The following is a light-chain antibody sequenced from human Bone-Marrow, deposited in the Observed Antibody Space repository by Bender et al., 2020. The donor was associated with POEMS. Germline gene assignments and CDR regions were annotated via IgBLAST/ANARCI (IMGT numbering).Light chain of an antibody. Sequence: QSALTQPASVSGSPGQSITISCTGTSSDVGADDYVSWYQQYPGNVPKLVIYDVTHRPSGVPDRFSGSKSGNTASLTISGLQAEDEADYYCRSYTSRSTYLFGTGTKVTVL. V-gene: IGLV2-14*03. CDR2: DVT. CDR1: SSDVGADDY. CDR3: RSYTSRSTYL. J-gene: IGLJ1*01.